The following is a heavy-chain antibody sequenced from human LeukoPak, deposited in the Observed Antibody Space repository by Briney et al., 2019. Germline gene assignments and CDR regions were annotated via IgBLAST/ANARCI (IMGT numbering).Heavy chain of an antibody. CDR1: GFTFSDYE. V-gene: IGHV3-48*03. CDR2: ITASGTTL. J-gene: IGHJ4*02. Sequence: GGSLRLSCAASGFTFSDYEMNWVRQAPGKGLEWVSFITASGTTLYYSDSVKGRFTISRDNAKNSLYLQMNSLRAEDTAVYYCARDTYSASNFGFDYWGQGILVTVSS. D-gene: IGHD1-26*01. CDR3: ARDTYSASNFGFDY.